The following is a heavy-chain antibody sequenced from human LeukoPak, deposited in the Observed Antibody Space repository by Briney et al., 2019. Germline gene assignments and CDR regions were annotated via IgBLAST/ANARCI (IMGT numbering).Heavy chain of an antibody. CDR1: GGSFSNYY. CDR3: ARGVGWPHTMTYYYYYMDV. D-gene: IGHD1-26*01. Sequence: SETLSLTCAVYGGSFSNYYYSWIRQPPGKGLEWIGEINYSGSTNYNPSLKSRVTMSVDTSKNQFSLNLSSVTAADAAVYYCARGVGWPHTMTYYYYYMDVWGKGTPVTVSS. CDR2: INYSGST. J-gene: IGHJ6*03. V-gene: IGHV4-34*01.